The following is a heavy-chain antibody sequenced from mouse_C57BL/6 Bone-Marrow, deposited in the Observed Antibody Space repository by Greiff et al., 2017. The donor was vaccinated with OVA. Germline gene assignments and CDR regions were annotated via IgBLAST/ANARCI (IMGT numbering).Heavy chain of an antibody. CDR1: GYTFTDHT. Sequence: VQLVESDAELVKPGASVKISCKVSGYTFTDHTIHWMKQRPEQGLEWIGYIYPRDGSTKYNEKFKGKATLTADKSSSTAYMQLNSLTSEDSAVDFCARLDYGSGYAMDYWGQGTSVTVSS. J-gene: IGHJ4*01. V-gene: IGHV1-78*01. CDR3: ARLDYGSGYAMDY. D-gene: IGHD1-1*01. CDR2: IYPRDGST.